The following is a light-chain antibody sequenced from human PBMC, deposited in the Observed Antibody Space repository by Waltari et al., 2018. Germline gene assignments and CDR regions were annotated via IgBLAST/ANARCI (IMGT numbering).Light chain of an antibody. V-gene: IGKV4-1*01. CDR1: QSLLYNSNDKNY. CDR2: WAS. Sequence: DIVMTQSPASLAVSLGERVTINCKSSQSLLYNSNDKNYLAWYQQKPGQPPKLLCYWASTRHSGVPDRFSGSGSATDFTLTISSLQAEDVAVYYCQQYYSRRTFGQGTRVEIK. J-gene: IGKJ1*01. CDR3: QQYYSRRT.